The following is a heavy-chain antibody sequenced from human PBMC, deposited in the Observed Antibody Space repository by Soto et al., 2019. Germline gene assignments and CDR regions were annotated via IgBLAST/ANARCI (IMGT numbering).Heavy chain of an antibody. V-gene: IGHV4-30-2*01. D-gene: IGHD2-15*01. Sequence: SETLSLTCAVSGGSISSGASSWSWIRQPPGKGLEWIGYIYHSGSTYYNPSLKSRVTISVDRSKNQFSLKLSSVTAADTAVYYCARGRWRGVVVAATQHNWFDPWGQGALVTVSS. CDR1: GGSISSGASS. J-gene: IGHJ5*02. CDR3: ARGRWRGVVVAATQHNWFDP. CDR2: IYHSGST.